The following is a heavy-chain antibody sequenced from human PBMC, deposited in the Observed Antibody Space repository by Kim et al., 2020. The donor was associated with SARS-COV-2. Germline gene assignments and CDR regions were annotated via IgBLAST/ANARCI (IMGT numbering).Heavy chain of an antibody. CDR2: MWSDGRLK. D-gene: IGHD3-3*01. CDR1: GFTFSKYG. Sequence: GGSLRLSCSASGFTFSKYGMHWVRQSPHKGLEWVAFMWSDGRLKDYSDSVRGRFTISRDNSRNNLYLQMDSLRAEDTALYYCAKSSYPRPGILDNWFDRWGQGTLVTVSS. CDR3: AKSSYPRPGILDNWFDR. J-gene: IGHJ5*02. V-gene: IGHV3-30*02.